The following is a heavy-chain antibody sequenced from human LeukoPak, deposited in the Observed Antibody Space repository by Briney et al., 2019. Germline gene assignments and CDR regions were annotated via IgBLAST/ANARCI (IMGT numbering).Heavy chain of an antibody. V-gene: IGHV3-33*01. J-gene: IGHJ4*02. CDR2: IWYDGSGK. CDR3: ARDWCGGGSCYYFDH. Sequence: PGRSLRLSCAASRFTFTDYGMHWVCQPPGKGLEWVALIWYDGSGKYYADSVKGRFTISRDNSKNTLYLQMNSLRAEDTAVYYCARDWCGGGSCYYFDHWGQGTLVTVSS. CDR1: RFTFTDYG. D-gene: IGHD2-15*01.